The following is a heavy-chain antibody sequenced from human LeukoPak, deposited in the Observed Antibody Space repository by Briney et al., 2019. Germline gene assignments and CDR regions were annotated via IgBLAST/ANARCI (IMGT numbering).Heavy chain of an antibody. V-gene: IGHV3-48*03. D-gene: IGHD1-26*01. J-gene: IGHJ4*02. Sequence: PGGSLRLSCAASGFTFSSYEMNWVRQAPGRGLEWVSYITSSGSTIYYADSVKGRFTISRDNAKNSLYLQMNSLRAEDTAVYYCARARWEYEAFDYWGQGAPVTVSS. CDR1: GFTFSSYE. CDR3: ARARWEYEAFDY. CDR2: ITSSGSTI.